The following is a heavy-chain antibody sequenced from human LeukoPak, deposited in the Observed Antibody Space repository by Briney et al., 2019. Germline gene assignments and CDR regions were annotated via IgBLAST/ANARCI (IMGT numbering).Heavy chain of an antibody. J-gene: IGHJ3*02. CDR3: ATDSSSWYFRAFDI. CDR2: IDVGSGNT. V-gene: IGHV1-58*02. Sequence: SVKVSCKASGFTFTSSAMQWVRQARGQRLEWIGWIDVGSGNTNYAQKFQERVTITRDMSTSTAYMELSSLRSEDTAVYYCATDSSSWYFRAFDIWGQGTMVTVSS. CDR1: GFTFTSSA. D-gene: IGHD6-13*01.